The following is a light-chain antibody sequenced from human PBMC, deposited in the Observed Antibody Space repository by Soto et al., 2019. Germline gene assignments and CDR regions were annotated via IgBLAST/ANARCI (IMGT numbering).Light chain of an antibody. CDR2: EGI. CDR1: SSNIGGYNV. V-gene: IGLV2-14*02. CDR3: ASFRSGTILV. J-gene: IGLJ6*01. Sequence: QSALTQPASVSGSPGQSITISCSGTSSNIGGYNVVSWYQQHPGKAPKVIVYEGIKRPSGVSDRFSGSTSGSTASLTISGLQAEDEAEYFCASFRSGTILVFGSGTKLTVL.